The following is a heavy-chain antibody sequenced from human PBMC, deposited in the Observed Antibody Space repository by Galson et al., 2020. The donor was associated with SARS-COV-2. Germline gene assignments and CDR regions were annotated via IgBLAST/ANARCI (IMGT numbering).Heavy chain of an antibody. CDR2: ISYDGSYQ. CDR3: AKDFNYGGNSWYFDL. CDR1: GSTFSSCG. Sequence: TGGSLRLSCAASGSTFSSCGMHWVRQAPGKGLEWVAAISYDGSYQYYADSVKGRFTISRDNSKNTLYLQMDSLRTEDTAVFYCAKDFNYGGNSWYFDLWGRGSLVSVSS. J-gene: IGHJ2*01. D-gene: IGHD2-21*02. V-gene: IGHV3-30*18.